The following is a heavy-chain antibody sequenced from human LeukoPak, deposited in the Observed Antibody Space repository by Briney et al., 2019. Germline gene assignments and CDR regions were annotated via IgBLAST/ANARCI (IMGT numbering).Heavy chain of an antibody. CDR1: GGSISSYY. J-gene: IGHJ6*02. Sequence: SETLSLTCTVSGGSISSYYWSWIRQPPGKGLEWIGYIYYSGSTNYNPSLKSRVTISVDTSKNQFSLKLSSVTAADTAVYYCARLGISGWQGPYYYGMDVWGQGTTVTVSS. CDR2: IYYSGST. V-gene: IGHV4-59*08. CDR3: ARLGISGWQGPYYYGMDV. D-gene: IGHD6-19*01.